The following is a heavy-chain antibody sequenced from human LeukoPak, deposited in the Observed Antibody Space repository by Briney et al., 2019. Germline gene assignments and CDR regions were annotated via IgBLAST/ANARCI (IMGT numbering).Heavy chain of an antibody. CDR1: GFTFNSYG. CDR2: ISYDGSNK. CDR3: ARLDEYSSSSRYYGMDV. J-gene: IGHJ6*02. Sequence: GGSLRLSCAASGFTFNSYGMHWVRQAPGKGLEWVAVISYDGSNKYYIDSVKGRFTFSRDNSKNTLYLQMDSLRIEDTAVYYCARLDEYSSSSRYYGMDVWSQGTTVTVSS. D-gene: IGHD6-6*01. V-gene: IGHV3-30*03.